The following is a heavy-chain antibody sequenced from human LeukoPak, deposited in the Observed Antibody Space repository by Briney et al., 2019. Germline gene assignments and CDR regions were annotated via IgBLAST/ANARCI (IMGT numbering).Heavy chain of an antibody. D-gene: IGHD6-13*01. CDR1: GFTFSSYE. CDR3: ARESIAAAGPPSFDY. J-gene: IGHJ4*02. Sequence: GGSLRLSCAASGFTFSSYEMNWVRQAPGKGLEWVSYISSSGSTIYYADSVKGRFTISRDNAKNSLYLQMNSLRAEDTAVYYCARESIAAAGPPSFDYWGQGTLVTVSS. CDR2: ISSSGSTI. V-gene: IGHV3-48*03.